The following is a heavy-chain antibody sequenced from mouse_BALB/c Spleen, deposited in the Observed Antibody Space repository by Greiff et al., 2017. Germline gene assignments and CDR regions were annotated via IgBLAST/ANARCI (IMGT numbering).Heavy chain of an antibody. V-gene: IGHV3-2*02. J-gene: IGHJ4*01. Sequence: DVQLQESGPGLVKPSQSLSLTCTVTGYSITSDYAWNWIRQFPGNKLEWMGYISYSGSTSYNPSLKSRISITRDTSKNQFFLQLNSVTTEDTATYYCARRGLHYAMDYWGQGTSVTVSS. CDR3: ARRGLHYAMDY. CDR1: GYSITSDYA. CDR2: ISYSGST. D-gene: IGHD2-2*01.